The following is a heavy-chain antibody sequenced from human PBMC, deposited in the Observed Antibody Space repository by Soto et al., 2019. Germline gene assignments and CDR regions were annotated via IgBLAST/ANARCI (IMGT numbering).Heavy chain of an antibody. Sequence: EVQLVESGGGLVKPGGSLRLSCAASGFTFSSYSMNWVRQAPGKGLEWVSSISSSSSYIYYADSVKGRFTISRDNAKNSLYLQMNSLRAEDTAVYYCARDHPSTTYYYDSSGYYSEYPTDYWGQGTLVTVSS. J-gene: IGHJ4*02. V-gene: IGHV3-21*01. CDR2: ISSSSSYI. CDR1: GFTFSSYS. CDR3: ARDHPSTTYYYDSSGYYSEYPTDY. D-gene: IGHD3-22*01.